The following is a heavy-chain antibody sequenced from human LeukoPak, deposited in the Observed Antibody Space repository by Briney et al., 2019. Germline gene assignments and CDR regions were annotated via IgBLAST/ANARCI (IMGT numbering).Heavy chain of an antibody. V-gene: IGHV3-30*03. J-gene: IGHJ4*02. CDR2: ISYDGSNK. CDR3: ARRSGIAVAGAFDY. D-gene: IGHD6-19*01. CDR1: GFTFSNFG. Sequence: GGSLRLSCAASGFTFSNFGMHWVRQAPGKVLDWVAVISYDGSNKHYGDSVKGRFTISRDNSKNTLYLQMNSLRAEDTAVYYCARRSGIAVAGAFDYWGQGTLVTVSS.